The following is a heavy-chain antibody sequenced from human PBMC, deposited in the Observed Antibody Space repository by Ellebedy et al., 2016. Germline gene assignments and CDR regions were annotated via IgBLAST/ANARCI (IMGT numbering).Heavy chain of an antibody. J-gene: IGHJ4*02. CDR2: ISGGGDTT. Sequence: GGSLRLSXVASGFTFRNFFMSWVRQAPGGGLEWISTISGGGDTTVSADSVKGRFTVSRDNSRNTVYLQMNDLRVEDTALYYCRHGHYADYWGQGTLVTVSS. D-gene: IGHD3/OR15-3a*01. CDR1: GFTFRNFF. CDR3: RHGHYADY. V-gene: IGHV3-23*01.